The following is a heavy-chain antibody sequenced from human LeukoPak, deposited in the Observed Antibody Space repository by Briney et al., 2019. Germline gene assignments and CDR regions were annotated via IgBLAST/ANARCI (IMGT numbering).Heavy chain of an antibody. J-gene: IGHJ5*02. CDR1: GGSISSSSYY. CDR2: IYYSGST. V-gene: IGHV4-39*01. D-gene: IGHD5-24*01. CDR3: ARGKRWLQLHWFDP. Sequence: SEPLSLTCTVSGGSISSSSYYWGWIRQPPGKGLEWIASIYYSGSTYYNPSLKSRVTISVDTSKNQFSLKLSSVTAADTAVYYCARGKRWLQLHWFDPWGQGTLVTVSP.